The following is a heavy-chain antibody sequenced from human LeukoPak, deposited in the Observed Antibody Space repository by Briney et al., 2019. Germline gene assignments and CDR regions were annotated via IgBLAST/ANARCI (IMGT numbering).Heavy chain of an antibody. J-gene: IGHJ5*02. V-gene: IGHV1-2*02. CDR3: ARDGGGKPRRNWFDP. Sequence: ASVKVSYKASGYTFTGHYMHWVRQAPGQGLEWMGWIIPNSGGTNYAQNFQGRVIMTRDTSISTAYMELSSLRSDDTAIYYCARDGGGKPRRNWFDPWGQGTLVIVSS. CDR2: IIPNSGGT. CDR1: GYTFTGHY. D-gene: IGHD3-16*01.